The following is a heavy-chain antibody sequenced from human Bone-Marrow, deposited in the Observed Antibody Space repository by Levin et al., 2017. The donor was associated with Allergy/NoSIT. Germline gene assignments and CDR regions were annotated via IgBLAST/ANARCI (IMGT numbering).Heavy chain of an antibody. Sequence: PGGSLRLSCAASGFTFSSYPMHWVRQAPGKGPDWVAAISFDGRNAYYADSVKGRFTISRDNSKNTLYLQMSSLTVEDTAVYYCARDPSHKQLGPFDSRGQGTLVTVSS. CDR1: GFTFSSYP. CDR2: ISFDGRNA. CDR3: ARDPSHKQLGPFDS. J-gene: IGHJ4*02. D-gene: IGHD1-1*01. V-gene: IGHV3-30*04.